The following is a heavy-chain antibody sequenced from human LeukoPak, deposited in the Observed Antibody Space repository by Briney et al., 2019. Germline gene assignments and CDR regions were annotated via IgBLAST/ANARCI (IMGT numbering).Heavy chain of an antibody. J-gene: IGHJ4*02. D-gene: IGHD6-19*01. Sequence: PGGSLRLSCAASGFTFSSYGMHWVRQAPGKGLEWVAVISYDGSNKYYADSVKGRFTISRDNSKNTLYLQMNSLRAEDTAVYYCAKDLMVSSGSLRFDYWGQGTLVTVSS. CDR2: ISYDGSNK. CDR1: GFTFSSYG. V-gene: IGHV3-30*18. CDR3: AKDLMVSSGSLRFDY.